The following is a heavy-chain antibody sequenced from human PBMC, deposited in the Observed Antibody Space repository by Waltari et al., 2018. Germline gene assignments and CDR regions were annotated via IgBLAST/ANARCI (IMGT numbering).Heavy chain of an antibody. V-gene: IGHV4-39*01. CDR2: LYQSGST. J-gene: IGHJ5*02. CDR1: GGSISSPNYS. CDR3: ARQVLNNGSYNWFDT. Sequence: QLQLQESGPGLAKPSETLSLTCTVSGGSISSPNYSWNWIRQSPGKGLEWIGSLYQSGSTNNNPSLKIRVTIPVDRSKNQFSLSLMSVTAADTAVYYCARQVLNNGSYNWFDTWGQGALLTVSS. D-gene: IGHD2-8*01.